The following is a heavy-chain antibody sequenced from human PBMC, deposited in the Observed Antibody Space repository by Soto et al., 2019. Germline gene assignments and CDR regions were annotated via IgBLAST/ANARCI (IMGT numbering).Heavy chain of an antibody. CDR2: IYYSGST. CDR3: ARAPITISQFDY. V-gene: IGHV4-59*01. D-gene: IGHD3-9*01. Sequence: SETLSLTCTVSGGSISSYYWSWIRQPPGKGLEWIGYIYYSGSTNYNPSLKSRVTISVDTSKNQFSLKLSSVTAADTAVYYCARAPITISQFDYWGQGTLVTVSS. CDR1: GGSISSYY. J-gene: IGHJ4*02.